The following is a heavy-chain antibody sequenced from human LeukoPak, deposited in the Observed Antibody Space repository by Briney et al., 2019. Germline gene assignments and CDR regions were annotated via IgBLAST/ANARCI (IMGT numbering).Heavy chain of an antibody. CDR2: IYSGGST. V-gene: IGHV3-66*01. CDR1: GFTVSSNY. D-gene: IGHD6-6*01. Sequence: GGSLRLSCAASGFTVSSNYMSWVRQAPGKGLEWVSVIYSGGSTYYADSVKGRFTISRDNSKNTLYLQMNSLRAEDTAVYYCARARPLGYFDYWGQGTLVTVSS. CDR3: ARARPLGYFDY. J-gene: IGHJ4*02.